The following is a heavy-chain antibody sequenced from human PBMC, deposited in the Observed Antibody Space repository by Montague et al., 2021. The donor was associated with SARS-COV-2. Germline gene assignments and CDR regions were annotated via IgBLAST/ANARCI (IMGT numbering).Heavy chain of an antibody. Sequence: SLRLSCAASGFTFSSYSMNWVRQAPGKGLEWVSSISSSSSYIYYADSVKGRFTISRDNAKNSLYLQMNSLRAEDTAVYYCARTLTTVTSDYFDYWGQGTLVTV. D-gene: IGHD4-17*01. CDR2: ISSSSSYI. J-gene: IGHJ4*02. CDR3: ARTLTTVTSDYFDY. V-gene: IGHV3-21*01. CDR1: GFTFSSYS.